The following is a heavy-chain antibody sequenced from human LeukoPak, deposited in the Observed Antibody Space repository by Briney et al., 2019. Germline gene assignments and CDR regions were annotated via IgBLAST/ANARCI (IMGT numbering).Heavy chain of an antibody. CDR2: INAGNGNT. D-gene: IGHD1-26*01. V-gene: IGHV1-3*01. CDR1: GYTFTSYA. CDR3: ARERLIVGALMYY. J-gene: IGHJ4*02. Sequence: ASVKVSCKASGYTFTSYAMHWVRQAPGQRLEWMGWINAGNGNTKYSQKFQGRVTITRDTSASTAYMELSSLRSEDTAVYYCARERLIVGALMYYWDQGTLVTVSS.